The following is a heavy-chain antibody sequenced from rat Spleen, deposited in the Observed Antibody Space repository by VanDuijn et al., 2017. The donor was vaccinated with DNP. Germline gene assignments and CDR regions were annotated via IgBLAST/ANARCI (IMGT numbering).Heavy chain of an antibody. D-gene: IGHD1-12*03. CDR2: INHSGYT. J-gene: IGHJ1*01. V-gene: IGHV3-1*01. CDR1: GYSISSSY. CDR3: ARGNDDYFPTWYFDF. Sequence: EVQLQESGPGLVKPSQSLSLTCSVTGYSISSSYRWNWIRKFPGHKMEWIGYINHSGYTGYNPSLKSRISITRDTSKNPFFLQLRSVTTEDTATYYCARGNDDYFPTWYFDFWGPGTMVTVSS.